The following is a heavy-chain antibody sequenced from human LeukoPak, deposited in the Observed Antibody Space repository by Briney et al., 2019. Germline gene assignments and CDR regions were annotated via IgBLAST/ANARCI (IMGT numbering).Heavy chain of an antibody. CDR2: ISETGRTT. D-gene: IGHD3-10*01. CDR3: AKDHDNTDFYYYFDS. CDR1: GFSFDAYA. J-gene: IGHJ4*02. V-gene: IGHV3-23*01. Sequence: PGGSLRLSCAASGFSFDAYAMSWVRQAPGKGLEWVSSISETGRTTSYTDSVKGRFTISRDKSKSTLHLQMNRLRAKDTALYYCAKDHDNTDFYYYFDSWGQGTLVTVSS.